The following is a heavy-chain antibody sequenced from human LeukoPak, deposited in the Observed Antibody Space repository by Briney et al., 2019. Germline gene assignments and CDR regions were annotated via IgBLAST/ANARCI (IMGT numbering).Heavy chain of an antibody. V-gene: IGHV1-18*01. CDR1: GYIYTNYG. CDR2: ISAYNGNT. CDR3: ARDMKQQLAYYYYYGMDV. J-gene: IGHJ6*02. Sequence: ASVKVSCKASGYIYTNYGISWVRQAPGQGLEWMGWISAYNGNTNYAQKLQGRVTMTTDTSTSTAYMELRSLRSDDTAVYYCARDMKQQLAYYYYYGMDVWGQGTTVTVSS. D-gene: IGHD6-13*01.